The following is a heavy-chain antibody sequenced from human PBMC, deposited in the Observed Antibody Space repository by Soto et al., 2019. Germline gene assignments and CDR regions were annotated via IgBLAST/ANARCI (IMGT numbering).Heavy chain of an antibody. Sequence: PSETLSLTCTVSGGSISSYYWSWMRQPPGKGLEWIGYIYYSGSTNYNPSLKSRVTISVDTSKNQFSLKLSSVTAADTAVYYCAREPQGRYYDMDVWGQGTTVTVSS. J-gene: IGHJ6*02. D-gene: IGHD1-26*01. CDR3: AREPQGRYYDMDV. V-gene: IGHV4-59*01. CDR2: IYYSGST. CDR1: GGSISSYY.